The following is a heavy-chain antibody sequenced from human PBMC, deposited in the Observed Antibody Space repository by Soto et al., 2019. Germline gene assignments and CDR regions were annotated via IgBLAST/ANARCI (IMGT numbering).Heavy chain of an antibody. Sequence: SETLSLTCTVSGGSISSGGYYWSWIRQHPGXXXXXXGYIYYSGSNNYNPSLKSRVTISVDTSKNQFSLKLSSVTAADTAVYYCARSGYCSGGSCYWGEANNWFDPWGQATLVTVSS. CDR2: IYYSGSN. V-gene: IGHV4-61*08. D-gene: IGHD2-15*01. J-gene: IGHJ5*02. CDR1: GGSISSGGYY. CDR3: ARSGYCSGGSCYWGEANNWFDP.